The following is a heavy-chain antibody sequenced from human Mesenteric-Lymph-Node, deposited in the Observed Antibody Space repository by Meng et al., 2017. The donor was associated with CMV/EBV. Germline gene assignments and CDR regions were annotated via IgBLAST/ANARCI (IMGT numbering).Heavy chain of an antibody. Sequence: ASVKVSCKASGYTFTEHYIHWVRQAPGQGLEWMGWINPKNGDSHNVQKFQGRVTMTRDTSISTASMEVTRLRYDDTAVYYCARQFCSGGDCYSFFDYWGQGTLVTVSS. CDR3: ARQFCSGGDCYSFFDY. V-gene: IGHV1-2*02. D-gene: IGHD2-15*01. J-gene: IGHJ4*02. CDR2: INPKNGDS. CDR1: GYTFTEHY.